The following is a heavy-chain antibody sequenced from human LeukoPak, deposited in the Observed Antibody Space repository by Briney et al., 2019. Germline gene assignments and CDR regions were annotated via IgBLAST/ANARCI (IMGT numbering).Heavy chain of an antibody. CDR3: ARGDGSSSGLYFDS. J-gene: IGHJ4*02. CDR2: IKQDGSNK. CDR1: GFTFSTYW. V-gene: IGHV3-7*01. Sequence: PGGSLRLSCATSGFTFSTYWMSWVRQAPGKGLEWVANIKQDGSNKYYVDSVKGRFTISRDNANYSLYLQMNSLRAEDTAVYYCARGDGSSSGLYFDSWGQGTLVTVSS. D-gene: IGHD6-6*01.